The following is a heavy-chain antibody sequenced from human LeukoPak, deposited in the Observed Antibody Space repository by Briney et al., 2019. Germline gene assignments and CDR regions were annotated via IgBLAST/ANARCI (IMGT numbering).Heavy chain of an antibody. J-gene: IGHJ4*02. V-gene: IGHV4-34*01. D-gene: IGHD6-13*01. Sequence: SETLSLTCAVYGESFSGYYWSWIRQPPGKGLEWIGEINHSGSTNYTPSLKSRVTRSVDTSKNQFSLKLSSVTAADTAVYYCAHGSAAGDFDYWGQGTLVTVSS. CDR2: INHSGST. CDR1: GESFSGYY. CDR3: AHGSAAGDFDY.